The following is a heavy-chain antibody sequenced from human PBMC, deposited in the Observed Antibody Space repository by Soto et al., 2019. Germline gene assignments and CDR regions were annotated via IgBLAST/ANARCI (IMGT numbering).Heavy chain of an antibody. CDR2: IKSDAYGGAI. CDR3: TTTKGRLEPPTNDF. Sequence: EVQLVESGGGLVKPGGSLRLSCAGSGFTFSNAWMSWVSRDPGKGLEWVGRIKSDAYGGAIDYAAPVKGRFTISRYDSKNTLFLQMNTLRAEDTAVYSCTTTKGRLEPPTNDFWGQGTPVIVSS. CDR1: GFTFSNAW. J-gene: IGHJ4*02. D-gene: IGHD2-8*01. V-gene: IGHV3-15*01.